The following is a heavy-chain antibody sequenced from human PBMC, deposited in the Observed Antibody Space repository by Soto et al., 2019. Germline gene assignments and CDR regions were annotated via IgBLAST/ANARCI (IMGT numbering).Heavy chain of an antibody. J-gene: IGHJ4*02. CDR3: ASGAYNWNDYAY. D-gene: IGHD1-20*01. V-gene: IGHV1-8*01. Sequence: QVQLVQSGAEVKKPGASVKVSCKTSGYSFTNYDVNWVRQATGQGLEWMGWMSPRRGNTAYAQKFQGRVAMTRNTSISTAYPELSSLTSEDTAVYYCASGAYNWNDYAYWGQGTLVSVSS. CDR1: GYSFTNYD. CDR2: MSPRRGNT.